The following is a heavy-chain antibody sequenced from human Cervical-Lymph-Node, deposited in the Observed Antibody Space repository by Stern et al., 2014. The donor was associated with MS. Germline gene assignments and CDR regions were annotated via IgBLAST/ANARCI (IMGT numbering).Heavy chain of an antibody. Sequence: EVQLVESGGGLVQTGGSLRLSCAASGFTFSSYAMSWVRQAPGQGLAWVSAISGSGGSTYYADSVKGRFTISRDNSKNTLYLQMNSLRAEDTAVYYCAKRMEGNSYGYTYYGMDVWGQGTTVTVSS. D-gene: IGHD5-18*01. CDR3: AKRMEGNSYGYTYYGMDV. V-gene: IGHV3-23*04. CDR1: GFTFSSYA. J-gene: IGHJ6*02. CDR2: ISGSGGST.